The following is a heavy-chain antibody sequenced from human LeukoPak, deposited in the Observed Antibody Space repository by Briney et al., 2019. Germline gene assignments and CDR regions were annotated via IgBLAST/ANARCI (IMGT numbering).Heavy chain of an antibody. CDR2: IYSSGRT. CDR1: GGSIRSHY. Sequence: SETLSLTCTVSGGSIRSHYWTWVRQAAGKGLEWIGRIYSSGRTDSNQSLKSRVTMSVETSKNQFPLKLSSVTAADTAVYYCATSIRFLEWSTTYYYMDVWGKGTTVTVSS. CDR3: ATSIRFLEWSTTYYYMDV. J-gene: IGHJ6*03. D-gene: IGHD3-3*01. V-gene: IGHV4-4*07.